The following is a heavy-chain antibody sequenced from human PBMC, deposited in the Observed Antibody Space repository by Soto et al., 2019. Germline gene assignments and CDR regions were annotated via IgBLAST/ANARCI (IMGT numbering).Heavy chain of an antibody. CDR2: ISGSGGST. D-gene: IGHD3-3*01. J-gene: IGHJ4*02. Sequence: GGSLRLSCAASGFTFSSYAMSWVRQAPGKGLEWVSAISGSGGSTYYADSVKGRFTISRDNSKNTLYLQMNSLRAEDTAVYYCAKAGYDFWSGYAVGDYWGQGTLVTVSS. CDR1: GFTFSSYA. V-gene: IGHV3-23*01. CDR3: AKAGYDFWSGYAVGDY.